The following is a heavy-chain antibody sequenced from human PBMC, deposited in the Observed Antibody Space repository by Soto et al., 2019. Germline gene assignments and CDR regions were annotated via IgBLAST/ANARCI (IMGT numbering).Heavy chain of an antibody. V-gene: IGHV1-46*03. J-gene: IGHJ4*02. CDR1: GYTFSSYY. D-gene: IGHD2-8*01. CDR2: INPSGGTT. Sequence: QVQLVQSGAEVTKPGASVKVSCKASGYTFSSYYIHWVRQAPGQGLEWMGIINPSGGTTTYAQKFQGRVTMARDTSTNIVYMELSSLRSEDTAGYYCARAGTSGRRFDYWGQGTQVTVSS. CDR3: ARAGTSGRRFDY.